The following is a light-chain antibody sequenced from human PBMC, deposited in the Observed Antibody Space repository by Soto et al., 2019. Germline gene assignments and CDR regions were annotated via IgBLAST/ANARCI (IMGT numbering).Light chain of an antibody. CDR1: QSVGDY. J-gene: IGKJ4*01. CDR2: GAS. V-gene: IGKV3-11*01. Sequence: EILLTQSPATLALSPGVRATLSCRASQSVGDYLAWYQQRPGQAPRLLIYGASKRATGIPARFSASGYETEFTLTISSLQPDDFAVYFCQQRSKLPRTFGGET. CDR3: QQRSKLPRT.